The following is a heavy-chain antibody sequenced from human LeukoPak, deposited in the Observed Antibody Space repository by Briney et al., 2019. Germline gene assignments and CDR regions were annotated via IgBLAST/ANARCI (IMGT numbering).Heavy chain of an antibody. CDR2: ISTSGRT. Sequence: PSETLSLTCTVSGGSITTYYWSWIRQPAGKGLEWIGRISTSGRTNYNPSLKSRVTISVDKSKNQFSLKLTSVTAADTAVYYCARANDYGDPLPRYMDVWGKGTTVTVSS. CDR3: ARANDYGDPLPRYMDV. V-gene: IGHV4-4*07. J-gene: IGHJ6*03. D-gene: IGHD4-17*01. CDR1: GGSITTYY.